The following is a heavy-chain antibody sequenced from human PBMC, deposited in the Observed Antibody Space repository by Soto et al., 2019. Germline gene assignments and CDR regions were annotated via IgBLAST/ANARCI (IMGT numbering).Heavy chain of an antibody. CDR1: GATFNFYT. J-gene: IGHJ4*02. V-gene: IGHV1-69*02. CDR3: ATSFGSGSRAFDY. Sequence: QVQLVQSGAEVKKPGSSLKVSCKASGATFNFYTINWVRQAPGLGLEWMGRFNPILSFSNSALKFQGRVTLTAYKSTSTAYMVLSSLRSEDTSIYYGATSFGSGSRAFDYWGQGALVTVSS. CDR2: FNPILSFS. D-gene: IGHD3-10*01.